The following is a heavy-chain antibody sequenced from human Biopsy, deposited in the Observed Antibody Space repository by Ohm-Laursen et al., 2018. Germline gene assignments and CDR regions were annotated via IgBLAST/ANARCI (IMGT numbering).Heavy chain of an antibody. CDR2: VYYSGST. CDR3: GRREVVITHDAFDT. D-gene: IGHD3-22*01. CDR1: GGSISSYY. J-gene: IGHJ3*02. Sequence: GTLSLTCTVSGGSISSYYWTWIRQPPGKGLEWIGDVYYSGSTNRNPSLKGRVTILVDTSKNQFSLKLNSVTAADTAVYYCGRREVVITHDAFDTWGQGTMVTVSS. V-gene: IGHV4-59*08.